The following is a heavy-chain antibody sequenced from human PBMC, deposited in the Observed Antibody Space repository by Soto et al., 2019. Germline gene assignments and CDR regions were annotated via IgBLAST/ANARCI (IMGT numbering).Heavy chain of an antibody. J-gene: IGHJ3*02. Sequence: SLKLSGEGSGDRVTSYWIAWVRQMPGKGLEWMGIIYPSDADTRYSPSFQGQVTISADKSINTAYLQWTSVKASDTAMYYCGRQGWLEGQDDGFDIWGQG. CDR1: GDRVTSYW. CDR2: IYPSDADT. V-gene: IGHV5-51*01. CDR3: GRQGWLEGQDDGFDI. D-gene: IGHD3-22*01.